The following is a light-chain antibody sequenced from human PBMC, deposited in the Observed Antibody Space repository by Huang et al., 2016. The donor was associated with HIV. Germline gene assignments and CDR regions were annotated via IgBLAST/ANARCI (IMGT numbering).Light chain of an antibody. V-gene: IGKV3-15*01. CDR2: DGS. J-gene: IGKJ2*01. Sequence: EIVLTQSPATLSVSPGERVTLSCRASQSIRSNLAWFQPKPGQAPRLLIYDGSTRATGVPARFSGRASGTAFTLTISSLQSEDLAVYFCHQYNKWHSFGQGTKLDI. CDR1: QSIRSN. CDR3: HQYNKWHS.